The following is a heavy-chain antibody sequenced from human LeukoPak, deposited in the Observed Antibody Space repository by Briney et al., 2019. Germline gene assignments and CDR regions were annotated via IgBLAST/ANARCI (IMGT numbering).Heavy chain of an antibody. CDR2: IYWNDDK. Sequence: ESGPTLVKPTQTLTLTCTFSVFSLSTSGVGVGWIRQPPGKALEWLALIYWNDDKRYSPSLKSRLTITKDTSKSQVVLTMTNMDPVDTATYYCAQTYSSSWFDYWGQGTLVTVSS. CDR3: AQTYSSSWFDY. D-gene: IGHD6-13*01. CDR1: VFSLSTSGVG. J-gene: IGHJ4*02. V-gene: IGHV2-5*01.